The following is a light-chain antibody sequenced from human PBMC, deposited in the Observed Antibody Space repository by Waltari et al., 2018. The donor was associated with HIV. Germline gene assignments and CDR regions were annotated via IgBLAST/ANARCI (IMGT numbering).Light chain of an antibody. V-gene: IGKV4-1*01. CDR2: WAS. CDR1: TGLLYSSNNYNY. CDR3: QQYYSDLWT. J-gene: IGKJ1*01. Sequence: DIVMTQSPDSLAVSLGERHTINCKSSTGLLYSSNNYNYLAWYQQKPGQPPKLLIYWASTRESGVPERFSGSGSGAQFNLTIRSLRAEDVATYYCQQYYSDLWTFGQGTKVEIK.